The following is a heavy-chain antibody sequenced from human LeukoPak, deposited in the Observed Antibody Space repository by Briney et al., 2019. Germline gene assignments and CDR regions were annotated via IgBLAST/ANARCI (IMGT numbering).Heavy chain of an antibody. V-gene: IGHV3-23*01. Sequence: GGSLRLSCAASGFTFSNYAMTWVRQAPGKGLEWVSVIGGSGGSTYYADSVKGRFTISRDNSKNTLYLQINSLRAEDTAVYYCARDYYDSSGGVDAFDIWGQGTMVTVSS. J-gene: IGHJ3*02. CDR1: GFTFSNYA. D-gene: IGHD3-22*01. CDR3: ARDYYDSSGGVDAFDI. CDR2: IGGSGGST.